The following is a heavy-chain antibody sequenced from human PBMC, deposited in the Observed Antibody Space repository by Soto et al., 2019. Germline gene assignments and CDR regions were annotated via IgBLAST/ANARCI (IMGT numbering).Heavy chain of an antibody. V-gene: IGHV3-48*03. CDR1: GFTFSSYE. Sequence: GGSLSLSCASSGFTFSSYEMNWVRQAPGKGLEWVSYISSSGSTIYYADSVKGRFTISRDNATNSLYLQMNRLRAEDTAVYYCTSYPRSGTTPYYVDYWGQATLVTVSS. CDR3: TSYPRSGTTPYYVDY. CDR2: ISSSGSTI. J-gene: IGHJ4*02. D-gene: IGHD1-1*01.